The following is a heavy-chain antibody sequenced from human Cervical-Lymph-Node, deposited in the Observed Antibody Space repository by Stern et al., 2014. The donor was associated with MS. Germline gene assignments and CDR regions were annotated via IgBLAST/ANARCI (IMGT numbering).Heavy chain of an antibody. CDR2: INPDGSEK. J-gene: IGHJ4*02. V-gene: IGHV3-7*01. CDR1: TSTFNTDW. CDR3: TAFDY. Sequence: EVQLLESGGGVVQPGGSLKLSCAASTSTFNTDWMSWVRQAPGKGLEWVANINPDGSEKNYEDSVKGRFTISRDNANKSLSLQMSSLRVEDTAMYYCTAFDYWGQGTLVTVSS.